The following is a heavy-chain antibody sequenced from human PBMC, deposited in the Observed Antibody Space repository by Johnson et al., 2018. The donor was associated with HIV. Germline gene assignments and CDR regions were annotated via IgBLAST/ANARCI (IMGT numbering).Heavy chain of an antibody. Sequence: QVQLVESGGGVVRPGRSLRLSCAASGFTFSNAWMNWVRQAPDKGLEWVAVISYDGSKKYYADSVRGRFTISRDNSKNTLYLQMNSLRAEDTAVYYCAKSLPGYDAFDIWGQGTMVTVSS. CDR2: ISYDGSKK. CDR1: GFTFSNAW. J-gene: IGHJ3*02. D-gene: IGHD5-12*01. CDR3: AKSLPGYDAFDI. V-gene: IGHV3-30*18.